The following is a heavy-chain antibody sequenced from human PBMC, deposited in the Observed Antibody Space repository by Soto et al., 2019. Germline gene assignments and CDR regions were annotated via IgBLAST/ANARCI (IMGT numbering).Heavy chain of an antibody. D-gene: IGHD4-17*01. CDR3: ARALYGDYASGSGYNWFDP. CDR2: IYYSGST. V-gene: IGHV4-59*01. Sequence: SETLSLTCTVYGGSISSYYWSWIRQPPGKGLEWIGYIYYSGSTNYNPSLKSRVTISVDTSKNQFSLKLSSVTAADTAVYYCARALYGDYASGSGYNWFDPWGQGTLVTVSS. CDR1: GGSISSYY. J-gene: IGHJ5*02.